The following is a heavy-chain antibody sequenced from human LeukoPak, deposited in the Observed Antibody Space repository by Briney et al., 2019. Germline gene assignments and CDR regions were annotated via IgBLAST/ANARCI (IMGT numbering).Heavy chain of an antibody. Sequence: SQTLSLTCAISGDNVSSNSATWNWIRQSPSRGLEWLGRTYYRSKWSYDYAASVKSRITINPDTSKNQFSLQLNSVTPEDTAVYFCARALGVTFDYWGQGTLVTVSS. J-gene: IGHJ4*02. V-gene: IGHV6-1*01. CDR1: GDNVSSNSAT. CDR3: ARALGVTFDY. CDR2: TYYRSKWSY. D-gene: IGHD3-10*01.